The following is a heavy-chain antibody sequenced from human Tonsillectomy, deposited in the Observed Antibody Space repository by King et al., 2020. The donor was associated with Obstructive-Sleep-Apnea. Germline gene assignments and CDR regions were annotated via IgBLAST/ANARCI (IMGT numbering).Heavy chain of an antibody. J-gene: IGHJ4*02. V-gene: IGHV5-51*01. CDR3: ARSDILTGSVDY. D-gene: IGHD3-9*01. CDR2: IYPSDSDT. CDR1: GYRFTAHC. Sequence: DVQLVESGAEVKKPGESLKISCKGSGYRFTAHCIAWVRQMPGKGLEWMGIIYPSDSDTRYSPSFQGQVTISADKSISTAYLQWSSLKASDTAMYYCARSDILTGSVDYWGQGTLVTVSS.